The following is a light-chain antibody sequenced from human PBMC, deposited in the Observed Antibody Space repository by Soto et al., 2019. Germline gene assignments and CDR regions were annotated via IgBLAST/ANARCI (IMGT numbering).Light chain of an antibody. CDR2: EVT. CDR3: SSYAGSNNVI. CDR1: SSDVGAYNY. Sequence: QSALTQPPSASGSPGQSVTISCTGTSSDVGAYNYVSWYQQHPGKAPKLMIYEVTKRPSGVPDRFSGSKSGNTASLTVSGLQAEHEADYYCSSYAGSNNVIFGGGTKLTVL. V-gene: IGLV2-8*01. J-gene: IGLJ2*01.